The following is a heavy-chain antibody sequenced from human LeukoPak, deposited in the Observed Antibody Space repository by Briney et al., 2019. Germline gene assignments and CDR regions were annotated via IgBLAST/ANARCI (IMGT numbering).Heavy chain of an antibody. D-gene: IGHD7-27*01. CDR3: ARALGNSTGDY. CDR1: GFTVSSNY. Sequence: PGGSLRLSCAASGFTVSSNYMSWVRQAPGKGLEWVANIKHDGSEEYYGDSVRGRFTISRDNAKNSLILQMNSLRGEDTAVYYCARALGNSTGDYWGQGTLVTVSS. J-gene: IGHJ4*02. V-gene: IGHV3-7*04. CDR2: IKHDGSEE.